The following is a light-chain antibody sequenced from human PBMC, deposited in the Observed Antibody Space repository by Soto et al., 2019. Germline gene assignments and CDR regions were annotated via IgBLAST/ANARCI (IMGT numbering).Light chain of an antibody. CDR2: EDT. Sequence: QSALTQPASVSGSPGQSITISCTGSSSDVGNYNLVSWYQQHPGKAPKLMIYEDTKWPSGVSNRFSGSKSGNTAYLTISGLQAEDEADYYCFSYAGSTYVFGTGTKVTVL. V-gene: IGLV2-23*01. J-gene: IGLJ1*01. CDR1: SSDVGNYNL. CDR3: FSYAGSTYV.